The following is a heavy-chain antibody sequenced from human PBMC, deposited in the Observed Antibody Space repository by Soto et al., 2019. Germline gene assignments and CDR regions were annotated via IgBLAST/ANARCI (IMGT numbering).Heavy chain of an antibody. Sequence: SETLPLTCTVSGASMNSYHWSWIRQPAGKGLEWIGHIHSSGSTNYNPSLKSRVTMSVDTSKNQFSLRLMSLTAADTAVYYCARDQGVAAAGITWFDPWGQGSLVTVSS. D-gene: IGHD6-13*01. CDR1: GASMNSYH. CDR3: ARDQGVAAAGITWFDP. CDR2: IHSSGST. V-gene: IGHV4-4*07. J-gene: IGHJ5*02.